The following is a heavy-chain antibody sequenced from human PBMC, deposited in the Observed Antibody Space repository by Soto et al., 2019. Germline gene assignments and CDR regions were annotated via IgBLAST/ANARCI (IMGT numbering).Heavy chain of an antibody. V-gene: IGHV3-7*01. Sequence: VVYGNSVNIGGISVVRKNTGKGLEWVANINQDGSESYYVDSVKGRFTISRDNAKNSLYLQMTSLRADDTALYYSARPARKCNSPGFATWGQGPLGTLSS. CDR1: GNSVNIGG. CDR2: INQDGSES. J-gene: IGHJ5*02. D-gene: IGHD6-6*01. CDR3: ARPARKCNSPGFAT.